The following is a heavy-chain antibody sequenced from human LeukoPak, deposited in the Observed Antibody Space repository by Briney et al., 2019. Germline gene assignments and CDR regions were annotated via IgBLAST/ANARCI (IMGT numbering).Heavy chain of an antibody. D-gene: IGHD2/OR15-2a*01. CDR3: TRDVFSLVDS. CDR2: INHDGSLR. J-gene: IGHJ4*02. Sequence: PGGSLRLSCAASGFTLRSYGMHWVRQSPGKGLLWVSHINHDGSLRDYADSVKGRFTISKDIAKNTVYLQMDSLGAEDTAVYYCTRDVFSLVDSWGQGTLVTVSS. V-gene: IGHV3-74*01. CDR1: GFTLRSYG.